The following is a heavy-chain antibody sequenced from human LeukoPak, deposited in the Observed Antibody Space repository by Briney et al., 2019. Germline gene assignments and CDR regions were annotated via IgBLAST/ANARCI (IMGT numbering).Heavy chain of an antibody. D-gene: IGHD6-13*01. CDR3: ARTSSSSWSYGMDV. J-gene: IGHJ6*02. CDR2: IYPSGST. CDR1: DGSISSYY. Sequence: PSETLSLTCTVSDGSISSYYWSWIRQPAGKGLEWIGRIYPSGSTNYNPSLRGRVTTSVDTSKNQFPLKLTSVTAADTAVYYCARTSSSSWSYGMDVWGQGTTVTVSS. V-gene: IGHV4-4*07.